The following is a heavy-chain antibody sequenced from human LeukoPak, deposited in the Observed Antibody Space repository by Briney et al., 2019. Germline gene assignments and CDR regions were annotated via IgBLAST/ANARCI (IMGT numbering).Heavy chain of an antibody. D-gene: IGHD2-2*01. J-gene: IGHJ5*02. V-gene: IGHV1-2*02. Sequence: GASVKVSCKAPGYTFTGYYIHWVRQAPGQGLEWMGWINPNSGGTNYAQKFQGRVIMTRDTSISTAYMELSRLRSDDTAVYYCARDEYHLLRFDPWGQGTLVTVSS. CDR3: ARDEYHLLRFDP. CDR2: INPNSGGT. CDR1: GYTFTGYY.